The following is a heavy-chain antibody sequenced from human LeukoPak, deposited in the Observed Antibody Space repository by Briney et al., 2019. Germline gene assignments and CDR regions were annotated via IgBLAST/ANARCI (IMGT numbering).Heavy chain of an antibody. CDR2: INSDGGTT. V-gene: IGHV3-74*01. CDR1: GFTFGTYW. Sequence: GGSLRLSCGASGFTFGTYWMHWVRQAPGKGLVWVSGINSDGGTTTYADSVKGRFTISRDNAKNSLYLQMNSLRAEDTAVYYCAKAGGLGYCSSTSCYGPYYYYYMDVWGKGTTVTISS. D-gene: IGHD2-2*01. J-gene: IGHJ6*03. CDR3: AKAGGLGYCSSTSCYGPYYYYYMDV.